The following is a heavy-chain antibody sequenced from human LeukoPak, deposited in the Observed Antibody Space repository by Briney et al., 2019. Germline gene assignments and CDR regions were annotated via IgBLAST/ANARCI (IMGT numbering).Heavy chain of an antibody. V-gene: IGHV4-59*01. CDR3: ASHRRSHGAEY. CDR2: VYYSGST. CDR1: GGSFEHYY. D-gene: IGHD5-18*01. J-gene: IGHJ4*02. Sequence: SETLSLICTVSGGSFEHYYWSWIRQPPGKGLEWIGYVYYSGSTDYNPSLKSRLTISVDTSKNQFSLKLSSVTAADTAIYYCASHRRSHGAEYWGQGTLVTVSS.